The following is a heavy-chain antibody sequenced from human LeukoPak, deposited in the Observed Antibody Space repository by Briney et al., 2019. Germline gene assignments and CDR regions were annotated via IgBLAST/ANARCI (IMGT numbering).Heavy chain of an antibody. J-gene: IGHJ4*02. CDR2: IYYSGST. Sequence: SGGSLRLSCVVSGFTFSDYAMSWIRQPPGKGLEWIGYIYYSGSTNYNPSLKSRVTISVDTSKNQFSLKLSSVTAADTAVYYCARDRSSIGLDYWGQGTLVTVSS. CDR3: ARDRSSIGLDY. D-gene: IGHD6-13*01. V-gene: IGHV4-59*01. CDR1: GFTFSDYA.